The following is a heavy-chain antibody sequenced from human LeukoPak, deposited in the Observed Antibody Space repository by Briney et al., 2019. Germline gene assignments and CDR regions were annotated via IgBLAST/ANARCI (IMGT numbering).Heavy chain of an antibody. Sequence: ASVKVSCKVPGYTLTELSMHWVRQAPGKGLEWMGGFDPEDGETIYAQKFQGRVTMTEDTSTDTAYMELSSLRSEDTAVYYCATDSGYYYDSSGYYYWGQGTLVTVSS. D-gene: IGHD3-22*01. CDR3: ATDSGYYYDSSGYYY. CDR2: FDPEDGET. CDR1: GYTLTELS. V-gene: IGHV1-24*01. J-gene: IGHJ4*02.